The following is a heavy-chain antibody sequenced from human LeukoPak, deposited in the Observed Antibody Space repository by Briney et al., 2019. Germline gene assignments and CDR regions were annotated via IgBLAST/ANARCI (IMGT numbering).Heavy chain of an antibody. CDR3: AKDSYYDFWSGYCFDY. V-gene: IGHV3-11*01. CDR1: GFTFSDYY. CDR2: ISSSGSTI. J-gene: IGHJ4*02. Sequence: GGSLRLSCAASGFTFSDYYMSWIRQAPGKGLEWVSYISSSGSTIYYADSVKGRFTISRDNAKNSLYLQMNSLRAEDTAVYYCAKDSYYDFWSGYCFDYWGQGTLVTVSS. D-gene: IGHD3-3*01.